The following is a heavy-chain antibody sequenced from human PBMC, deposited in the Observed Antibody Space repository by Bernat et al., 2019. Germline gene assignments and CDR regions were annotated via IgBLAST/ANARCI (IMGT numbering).Heavy chain of an antibody. D-gene: IGHD2-2*01. CDR2: IYYSGST. CDR3: ARNTLYCSSTSCYRSAHFDY. Sequence: QLQLQESGPGLVKPSETLSLTCTVSGGSISSSSYYWGWIHQPPGKGLEWIGSIYYSGSTYYNPSLKSRVTISVDTSKNQFSLKLSSVTAADTAVYYCARNTLYCSSTSCYRSAHFDYWGQGTLVTVSS. V-gene: IGHV4-39*01. CDR1: GGSISSSSYY. J-gene: IGHJ4*02.